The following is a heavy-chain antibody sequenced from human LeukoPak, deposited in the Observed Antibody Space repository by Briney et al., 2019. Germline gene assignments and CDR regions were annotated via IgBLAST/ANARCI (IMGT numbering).Heavy chain of an antibody. D-gene: IGHD3-22*01. V-gene: IGHV6-1*01. J-gene: IGHJ3*02. Sequence: SQTLSLTCAISGDSVSSNSAAWNWIRQSPSRGLEWLGRTYYRSKWYNDYAVSLKSRITINPDTSRNQFSLQLNSVTPEDTAVYYCAREGSASIYDSSGSRRSRGFDIWGQGTTVTVSS. CDR2: TYYRSKWYN. CDR1: GDSVSSNSAA. CDR3: AREGSASIYDSSGSRRSRGFDI.